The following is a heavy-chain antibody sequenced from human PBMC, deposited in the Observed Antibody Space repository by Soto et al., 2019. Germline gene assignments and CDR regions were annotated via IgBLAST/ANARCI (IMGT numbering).Heavy chain of an antibody. V-gene: IGHV1-18*01. Sequence: ASVKVSGKASVYTFTSYGISWVRQAPGQGLEWMGWSSAYNGNTNYVEKPQGRVTMTTHTSTSTAYMELRSLSSDDTALYCCGRDLGHPDCFDYWGQGTLVTVSS. CDR2: SSAYNGNT. CDR3: GRDLGHPDCFDY. D-gene: IGHD2-21*01. J-gene: IGHJ4*02. CDR1: VYTFTSYG.